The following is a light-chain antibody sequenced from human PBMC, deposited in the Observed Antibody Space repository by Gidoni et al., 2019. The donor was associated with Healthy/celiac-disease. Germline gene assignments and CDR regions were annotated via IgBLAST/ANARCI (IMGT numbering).Light chain of an antibody. CDR1: SPNMGNNY. CDR2: DNN. V-gene: IGLV1-51*01. Sequence: QSVLTQPPSVSAAPGQKVTISCSGSSPNMGNNYVSWYQQLPGTAPKLLLYDNNKRPSGIPDRFSGSKSDTSATLGITGLQTGDEADYYCGTWDSSLSAGVFGGGTKLTVL. CDR3: GTWDSSLSAGV. J-gene: IGLJ3*02.